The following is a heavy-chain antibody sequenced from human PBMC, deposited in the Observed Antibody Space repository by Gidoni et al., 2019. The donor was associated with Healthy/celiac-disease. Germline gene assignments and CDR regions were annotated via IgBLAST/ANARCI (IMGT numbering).Heavy chain of an antibody. CDR3: ARLYGGNLYHFDY. D-gene: IGHD2-15*01. CDR1: GFTFSSYW. CDR2: IKQDGSEK. V-gene: IGHV3-7*01. J-gene: IGHJ4*02. Sequence: EVQLVVSGGGLVQPGGSLRLSCAASGFTFSSYWMSWVRQAPGKGLEWVANIKQDGSEKYYVDSVKGRFTISRDNAKNSLYLQMNSLRAEDTAVYYCARLYGGNLYHFDYWGQGTLVTVSS.